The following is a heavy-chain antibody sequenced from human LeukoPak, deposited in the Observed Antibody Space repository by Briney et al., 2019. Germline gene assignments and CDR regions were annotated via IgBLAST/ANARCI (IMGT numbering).Heavy chain of an antibody. CDR1: GFTFSSYA. Sequence: RGSLRLSCAASGFTFSSYAMSWVRQAPGKGLEWVSAISGSGGSTYYADSVKGRFTISRDNSKNTLYLQMNSLRAEDTAVYYCAKLGSSGWPYGDAFDIWGQGTMVTVSS. D-gene: IGHD6-19*01. V-gene: IGHV3-23*01. J-gene: IGHJ3*02. CDR2: ISGSGGST. CDR3: AKLGSSGWPYGDAFDI.